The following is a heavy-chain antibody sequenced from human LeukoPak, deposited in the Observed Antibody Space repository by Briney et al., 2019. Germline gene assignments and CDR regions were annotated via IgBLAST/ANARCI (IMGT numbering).Heavy chain of an antibody. J-gene: IGHJ4*02. V-gene: IGHV3-7*04. CDR3: ARYGSIVAAGTFDY. Sequence: PGGSLRLSCAASGFTFSIYWMTWVRQAPGKGLEWVANIKHDGSEKYYVDSVKGRFTISRDNAKNSLYLQMNSPRAEDAAVYYCARYGSIVAAGTFDYWGQGTLVTVSS. CDR2: IKHDGSEK. CDR1: GFTFSIYW. D-gene: IGHD6-13*01.